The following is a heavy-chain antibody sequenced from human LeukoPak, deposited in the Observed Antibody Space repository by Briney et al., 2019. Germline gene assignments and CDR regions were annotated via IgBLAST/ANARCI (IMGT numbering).Heavy chain of an antibody. V-gene: IGHV3-66*01. CDR2: ISTST. CDR3: ARDFRITMVRGVTVFDY. D-gene: IGHD3-10*01. J-gene: IGHJ4*02. CDR1: GFSVRSNY. Sequence: GGSLRLSCAASGFSVRSNYMGWVRQAPGKGLEWVSAISTSTYYADSVKGRFTISRDNSKNTLYLQMNSLRAEDTAVYYCARDFRITMVRGVTVFDYWGQGTLVTVSS.